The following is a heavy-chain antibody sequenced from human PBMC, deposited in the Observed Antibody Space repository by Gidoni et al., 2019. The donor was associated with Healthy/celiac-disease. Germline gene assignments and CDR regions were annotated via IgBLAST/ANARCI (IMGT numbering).Heavy chain of an antibody. CDR1: GGTFSTYA. J-gene: IGHJ3*02. D-gene: IGHD1-26*01. Sequence: QVQLVQSGAEVKKPGSSVKVSCKASGGTFSTYAISWVRQAPGQGLDWMGGIIPISGTANNQQKFKGRAPFPPNKSTTTAYVGRGSLRSEDRAIYYCARVHPAVGSYIKPGYLFDIGGQGTMVTVLS. CDR3: ARVHPAVGSYIKPGYLFDI. CDR2: IIPISGTA. V-gene: IGHV1-69*06.